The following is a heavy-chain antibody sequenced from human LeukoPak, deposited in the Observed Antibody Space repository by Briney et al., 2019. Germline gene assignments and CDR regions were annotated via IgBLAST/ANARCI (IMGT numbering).Heavy chain of an antibody. J-gene: IGHJ4*02. CDR3: ARRGLRFLEWSPYYLDY. V-gene: IGHV4-34*01. Sequence: SETLSLTCAVYGGSFSGYYWSWIRQPPGKGLEWIGEINHSGSTNYNPSLKSRVTISVDTSKNQFSLKLSSVTAADTAVYYCARRGLRFLEWSPYYLDYWGQGTLVTVSS. CDR2: INHSGST. D-gene: IGHD3-3*01. CDR1: GGSFSGYY.